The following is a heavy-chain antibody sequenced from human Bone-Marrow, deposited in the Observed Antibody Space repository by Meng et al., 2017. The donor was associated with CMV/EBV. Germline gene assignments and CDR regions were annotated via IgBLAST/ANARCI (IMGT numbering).Heavy chain of an antibody. V-gene: IGHV2-5*01. CDR1: GFSLSTSGVG. CDR3: AHRRGYDFWASYGMDV. D-gene: IGHD3-3*01. CDR2: IYWNDDK. J-gene: IGHJ6*01. Sequence: SGPTLVKPTQTLTLTCTFSGFSLSTSGVGVGWIRQPPGKALEWLALIYWNDDKRYSPSLKSRLTITKDTSKNQVVLTMTNMDPVDTATYYCAHRRGYDFWASYGMDVWGQGTTVTGSS.